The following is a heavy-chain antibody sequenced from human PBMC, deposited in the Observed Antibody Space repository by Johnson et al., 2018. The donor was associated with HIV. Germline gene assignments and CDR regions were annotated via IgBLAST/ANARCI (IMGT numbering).Heavy chain of an antibody. J-gene: IGHJ3*02. CDR1: GFTFSSYG. V-gene: IGHV3-30*02. CDR2: IRYDGSNK. CDR3: AKAGQLLAATSAFDI. Sequence: VQLVESGGGVVQPGRSLRLSCAASGFTFSSYGMHWVRQAPGKGLEWVAFIRYDGSNKYYADSVKGRFTISRDNSKNTLYLQMNSLRSEDTAVYYCAKAGQLLAATSAFDIWGQGTMVTVSS. D-gene: IGHD2-15*01.